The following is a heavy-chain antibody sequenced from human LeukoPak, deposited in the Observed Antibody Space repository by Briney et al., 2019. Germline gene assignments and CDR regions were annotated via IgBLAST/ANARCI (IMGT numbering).Heavy chain of an antibody. CDR2: INPNSGGT. Sequence: ASVKVSCKASGYTFTGYYMHWVRQAPGQGLEWMGRINPNSGGTNYAQKFQGRDTMTRDMSISTAYMELSRLRSDDTAVYYCARGGLRYNAFDIWGQGTMVTVSS. J-gene: IGHJ3*02. CDR1: GYTFTGYY. V-gene: IGHV1-2*06. CDR3: ARGGLRYNAFDI. D-gene: IGHD4-17*01.